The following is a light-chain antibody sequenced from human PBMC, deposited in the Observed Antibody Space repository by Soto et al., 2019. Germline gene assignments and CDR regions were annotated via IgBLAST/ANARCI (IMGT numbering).Light chain of an antibody. Sequence: DTQMTQSPSSVSASVGDRVTITCRASQGIYSWLAWYQQKPGKAPMLLIYSASSLQSGVPSRFSGSGSGTDFTLTISSLLPEDFATYYCQQANTFPLTFGGGTQLEIK. J-gene: IGKJ4*01. CDR1: QGIYSW. CDR2: SAS. CDR3: QQANTFPLT. V-gene: IGKV1-12*01.